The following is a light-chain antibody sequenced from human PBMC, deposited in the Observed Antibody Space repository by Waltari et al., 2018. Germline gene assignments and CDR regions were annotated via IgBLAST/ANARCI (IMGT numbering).Light chain of an antibody. CDR2: DVS. Sequence: QSALTQPPSASGSPGQSVTISCTGASSDVGDYNYVSWYQQHPGKAPKLMSYDVSKRPSGVPDRFSGSKSGNTASLTVSGLQAEDEADYYCSTYAGSTVIFGGGTKVTVL. CDR3: STYAGSTVI. CDR1: SSDVGDYNY. J-gene: IGLJ2*01. V-gene: IGLV2-8*01.